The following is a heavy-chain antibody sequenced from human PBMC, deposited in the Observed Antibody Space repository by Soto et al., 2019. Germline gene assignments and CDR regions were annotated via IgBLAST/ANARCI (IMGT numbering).Heavy chain of an antibody. CDR3: ARPRYCSSTSCDAFDI. CDR1: GGSISSYY. CDR2: IYYSGST. D-gene: IGHD2-2*01. J-gene: IGHJ3*02. V-gene: IGHV4-59*08. Sequence: SQTLSLTCTVSGGSISSYYWSWIRQPPGKGLEWIGYIYYSGSTNYNPSLKSRVTISVDTSKNQFSLKLSSVTAADTAVYYCARPRYCSSTSCDAFDIWGQGTMVTVSS.